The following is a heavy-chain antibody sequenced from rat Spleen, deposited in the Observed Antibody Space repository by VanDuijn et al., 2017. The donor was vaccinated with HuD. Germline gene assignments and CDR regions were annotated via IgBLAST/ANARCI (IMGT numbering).Heavy chain of an antibody. J-gene: IGHJ3*01. Sequence: EVQLVESDGGLVQPGRSLKLSCATSGFTFSDFYMAWVRQAPKKGLEWVATISYDGSITYYRDSVKGRFTISRDNAESTLYLQMDSLRSEDTATYYCATREGFVVWGQGTLVTVSS. V-gene: IGHV5-7*01. D-gene: IGHD3-7*01. CDR2: ISYDGSIT. CDR1: GFTFSDFY. CDR3: ATREGFVV.